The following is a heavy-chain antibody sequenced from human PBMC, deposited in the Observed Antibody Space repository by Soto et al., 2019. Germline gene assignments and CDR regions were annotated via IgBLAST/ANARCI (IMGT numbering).Heavy chain of an antibody. CDR1: GGSVSSGSYY. CDR3: ARDRGYYDSSGYLKAFDI. D-gene: IGHD3-22*01. CDR2: IYYSGST. Sequence: SETLSLTCTVSGGSVSSGSYYWSWIRQPPGKGLEWIGYIYYSGSTNYNSSLKSRVTISVDTSKNQFSLKLTSVTAADTAVYYCARDRGYYDSSGYLKAFDIWGQGTMVTVAS. V-gene: IGHV4-61*01. J-gene: IGHJ3*02.